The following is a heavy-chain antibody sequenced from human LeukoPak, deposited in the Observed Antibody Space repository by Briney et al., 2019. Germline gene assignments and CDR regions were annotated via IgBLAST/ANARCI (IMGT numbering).Heavy chain of an antibody. Sequence: SETLSLTCTVSGGSISSGGYYWSWIRQHPGKGLEWIGYIYYSGSTYYNPSLKSRVTISVDTSKNQFSLKLSSVTAADTAVYYCARDVPGRSWYKMDVWGQGTTVTVSS. J-gene: IGHJ6*02. D-gene: IGHD6-13*01. CDR1: GGSISSGGYY. CDR3: ARDVPGRSWYKMDV. V-gene: IGHV4-31*03. CDR2: IYYSGST.